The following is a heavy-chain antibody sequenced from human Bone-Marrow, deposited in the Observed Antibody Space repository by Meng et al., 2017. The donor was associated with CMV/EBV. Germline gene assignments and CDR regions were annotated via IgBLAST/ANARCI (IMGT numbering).Heavy chain of an antibody. J-gene: IGHJ4*02. V-gene: IGHV4-39*07. D-gene: IGHD1-1*01. CDR2: RDYGGNT. CDR3: ARDGRYNSEIYY. Sequence: SETLSLTCTVVGGSISISTNYWGWVRQPPGQGLEWIGTRDYGGNTYYHPSLKSRVTISLDTSNKQLSLKLTSVTAADTAVYYCARDGRYNSEIYYWGQGTVVTVSS. CDR1: GGSISISTNY.